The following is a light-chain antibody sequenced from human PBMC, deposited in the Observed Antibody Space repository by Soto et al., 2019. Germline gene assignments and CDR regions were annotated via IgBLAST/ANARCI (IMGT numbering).Light chain of an antibody. J-gene: IGKJ4*01. CDR3: KQLNSYPLT. CDR1: QDISDY. Sequence: DIQLTQSPSFLSASVGDRVTITCRASQDISDYLAWYQQRLGKAPKLLIYAASTLQSGVPSRFSGSGSGTEFHVTISSLQPEDFAPYSYKQLNSYPLTFGGGTKVEIK. V-gene: IGKV1-9*01. CDR2: AAS.